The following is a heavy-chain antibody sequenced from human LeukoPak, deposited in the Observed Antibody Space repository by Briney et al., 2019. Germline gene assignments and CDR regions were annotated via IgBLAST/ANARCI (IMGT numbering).Heavy chain of an antibody. Sequence: SETLSLTCTVSGGSISSGDYYRSWIRQPPGKGLEWIGYIYYSGSTYYNPSLKSRVTISVDTSKNQFSLKLSSVTAADTAVYYCARGLAYYDSSGYYYFDYWGQGTLVTVSS. D-gene: IGHD3-22*01. V-gene: IGHV4-30-4*01. CDR1: GGSISSGDYY. CDR2: IYYSGST. CDR3: ARGLAYYDSSGYYYFDY. J-gene: IGHJ4*02.